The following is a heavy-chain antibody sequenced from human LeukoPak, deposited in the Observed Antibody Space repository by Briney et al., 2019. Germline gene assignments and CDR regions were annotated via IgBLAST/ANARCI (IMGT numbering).Heavy chain of an antibody. CDR1: GGSVSSGTLY. Sequence: PSETLSLTCTVPGGSVSSGTLYWTWIRQPPGMGLEWIGYIYYSGNTNYNPSPKSRVTISLDTSKNQLSLKLTSVTAADTAVYYCARGGAYGDYGRGYFDLWGRGTLVTVSS. D-gene: IGHD4-17*01. CDR2: IYYSGNT. V-gene: IGHV4-61*01. CDR3: ARGGAYGDYGRGYFDL. J-gene: IGHJ2*01.